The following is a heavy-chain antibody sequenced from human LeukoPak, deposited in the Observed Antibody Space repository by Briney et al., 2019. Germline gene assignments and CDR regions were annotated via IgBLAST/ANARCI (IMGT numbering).Heavy chain of an antibody. J-gene: IGHJ4*02. Sequence: SETLSLTCTVSGGSISSSSYYWGWIRQPPGKGLEWIGSIYYSGSTYYNPSLKSRVTISVDTSKNQFSLKLSSVTAADTAVYYCHSLRGSGSYYIVGVAKVAVDYWGQGTLVTVSS. CDR2: IYYSGST. D-gene: IGHD3-10*01. V-gene: IGHV4-39*01. CDR1: GGSISSSSYY. CDR3: HSLRGSGSYYIVGVAKVAVDY.